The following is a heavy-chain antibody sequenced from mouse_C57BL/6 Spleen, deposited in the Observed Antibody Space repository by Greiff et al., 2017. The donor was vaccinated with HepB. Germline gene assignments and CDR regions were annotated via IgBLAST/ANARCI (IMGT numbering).Heavy chain of an antibody. Sequence: VQLQQSGAELARPGASVKLSCKASGYTFTSYGISWVKRRTGQGLEWIGEIYPRSGNTYYNEKFKGKATLTADKSSSTAYMELRSLTSEDSAVYFCAFYYDYDAWFAYWGQGTLVTVSA. V-gene: IGHV1-81*01. CDR3: AFYYDYDAWFAY. CDR2: IYPRSGNT. D-gene: IGHD2-4*01. CDR1: GYTFTSYG. J-gene: IGHJ3*01.